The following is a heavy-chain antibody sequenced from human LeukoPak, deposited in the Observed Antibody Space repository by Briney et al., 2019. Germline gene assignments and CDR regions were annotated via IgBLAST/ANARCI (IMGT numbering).Heavy chain of an antibody. D-gene: IGHD4-17*01. V-gene: IGHV6-1*01. J-gene: IGHJ5*02. CDR3: ARDRLVYGDYVSYNWFDP. Sequence: PSQTLSLTCAISGDSVSSNSAAWNWIRQSPSRGLEWLGRTYYRSKWYNDYAVSVKSRITINPDTSKNQFSLQLNSVTPEDTAVYYCARDRLVYGDYVSYNWFDPWGQGTLVTVSS. CDR2: TYYRSKWYN. CDR1: GDSVSSNSAA.